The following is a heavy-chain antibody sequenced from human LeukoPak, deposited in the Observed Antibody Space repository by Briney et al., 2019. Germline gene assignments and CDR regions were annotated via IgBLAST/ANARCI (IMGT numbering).Heavy chain of an antibody. CDR2: IYYSGST. J-gene: IGHJ4*02. CDR3: ARALSSGFGVATFDY. V-gene: IGHV4-59*01. D-gene: IGHD3-3*01. CDR1: GGSLSSYY. Sequence: SETLSLTCIVSGGSLSSYYWSWIRQPPEKGLEWVGYIYYSGSTNYNPSFKSRVTISVDTSKNQFSLKLSYVTAADTAVYYCARALSSGFGVATFDYWGQGPLVTVS.